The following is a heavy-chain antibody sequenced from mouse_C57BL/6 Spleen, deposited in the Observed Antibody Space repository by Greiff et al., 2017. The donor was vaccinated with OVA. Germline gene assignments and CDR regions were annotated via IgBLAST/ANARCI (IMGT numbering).Heavy chain of an antibody. CDR1: GYAFSSSW. CDR2: IYPGDGDT. CDR3: ARPIYYDYEFAY. J-gene: IGHJ3*01. D-gene: IGHD2-4*01. Sequence: QVQLQQSGPELVKPGASVKISCKASGYAFSSSWMNWVKQRPGQGLEWIGRIYPGDGDTNYNGKFKGKATLTADKSSSTAYMQLSSLTSEDSAVYFCARPIYYDYEFAYWGQGTLVTVSA. V-gene: IGHV1-82*01.